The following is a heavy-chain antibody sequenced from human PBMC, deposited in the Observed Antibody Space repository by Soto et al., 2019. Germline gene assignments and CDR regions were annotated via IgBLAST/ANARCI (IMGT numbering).Heavy chain of an antibody. CDR2: ISYDGTNK. Sequence: QVQLVESGGGVVQPGRSLRLSCAASGFSFSISPMHWVRQAPGKGPEWVALISYDGTNKFYADSVKGRFTISRDNSKSTLYLQVDSLRPEDAAVYYCARDPKTSRVQHWAFNYFDSWFQGTLVTVSS. CDR1: GFSFSISP. CDR3: ARDPKTSRVQHWAFNYFDS. J-gene: IGHJ4*02. V-gene: IGHV3-30-3*01. D-gene: IGHD7-27*01.